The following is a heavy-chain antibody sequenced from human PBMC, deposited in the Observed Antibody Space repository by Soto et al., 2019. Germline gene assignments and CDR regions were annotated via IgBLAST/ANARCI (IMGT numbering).Heavy chain of an antibody. CDR1: GGTFSSYA. Sequence: SVKVSCKASGGTFSSYAISWVRQAPGQGLEWMGGIIPIFGTANYAQKFQGRVTITADESTSTAYMELSSLRSEDTAVYYCARDEGYYDSSGYYFLDYFDYWGQGTLVTVSS. V-gene: IGHV1-69*13. CDR3: ARDEGYYDSSGYYFLDYFDY. CDR2: IIPIFGTA. D-gene: IGHD3-22*01. J-gene: IGHJ4*02.